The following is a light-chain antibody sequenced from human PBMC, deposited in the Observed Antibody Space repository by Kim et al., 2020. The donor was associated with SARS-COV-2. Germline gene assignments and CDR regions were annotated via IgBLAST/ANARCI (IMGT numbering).Light chain of an antibody. CDR3: HQYGSSPRT. CDR1: ESVNNNN. V-gene: IGKV3-20*01. J-gene: IGKJ2*01. Sequence: EIVLTQSPGTLSLSPGERATLSCWASESVNNNNVVWYQQKPGQAPRLLVYGSSSRATGTPDRFSGSGSGAHFTLTINRLEPEDYATYYCHQYGSSPRTFGQGTKLEI. CDR2: GSS.